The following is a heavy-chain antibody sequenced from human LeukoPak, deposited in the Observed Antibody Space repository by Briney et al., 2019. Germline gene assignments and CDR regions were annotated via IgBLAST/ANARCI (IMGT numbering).Heavy chain of an antibody. CDR2: INPKSGGT. J-gene: IGHJ6*03. Sequence: GASVKVSCKASGYTFTGYYMHWVRQAPGQGLEWMGWINPKSGGTNYAQKFQGRVTMTRDTSISTAYLQWSSLKASDTAMYYCARLGYCSGGSCYSYYYMDVWGKGTTVTVSS. CDR3: ARLGYCSGGSCYSYYYMDV. D-gene: IGHD2-15*01. V-gene: IGHV1-2*02. CDR1: GYTFTGYY.